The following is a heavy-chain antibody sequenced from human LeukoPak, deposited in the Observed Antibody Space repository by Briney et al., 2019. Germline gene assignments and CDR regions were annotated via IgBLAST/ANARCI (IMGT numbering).Heavy chain of an antibody. CDR2: INSDGSDT. CDR1: GFTFNSYW. CDR3: ARGGYHHGFDI. D-gene: IGHD2-15*01. V-gene: IGHV3-74*01. J-gene: IGHJ3*02. Sequence: GGSLRLSCAASGFTFNSYWFHWVRQAPGKGLVWVSRINSDGSDTIYAGSVKGRFAISRDNAKSTVYLQMNSLKAEDTAVYYCARGGYHHGFDIWGQGTMVTVSS.